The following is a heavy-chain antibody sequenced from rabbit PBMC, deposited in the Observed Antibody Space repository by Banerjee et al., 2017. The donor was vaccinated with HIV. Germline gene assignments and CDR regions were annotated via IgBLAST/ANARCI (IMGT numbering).Heavy chain of an antibody. CDR3: ANYGGYGAYGYL. CDR2: ISTSSGNT. D-gene: IGHD2-1*01. J-gene: IGHJ4*01. V-gene: IGHV1S40*01. Sequence: QSLEESGGDLVKPGASLTLTCTASGFSFSNNYVMCWVRQAPGKGLEWIACISTSSGNTYYANWAKGRFTITRSTSLNTVTLQMTSLTAADTATYFCANYGGYGAYGYLWGQGTLVTVS. CDR1: GFSFSNNYV.